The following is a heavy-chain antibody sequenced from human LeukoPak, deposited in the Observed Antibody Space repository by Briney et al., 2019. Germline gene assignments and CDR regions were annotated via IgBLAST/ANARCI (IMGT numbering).Heavy chain of an antibody. V-gene: IGHV3-33*01. Sequence: PGGSLRLSCAVSGFTLNNYGMHWVRQAPGKGLEWVSVIWYEGSNENYADAVRGRFTISRDTSKNTLYLQMNSLRAEDTAVYYCARDRSGYTIDWYFDLWGRGTLVTVSS. CDR1: GFTLNNYG. D-gene: IGHD5-12*01. CDR3: ARDRSGYTIDWYFDL. CDR2: IWYEGSNE. J-gene: IGHJ2*01.